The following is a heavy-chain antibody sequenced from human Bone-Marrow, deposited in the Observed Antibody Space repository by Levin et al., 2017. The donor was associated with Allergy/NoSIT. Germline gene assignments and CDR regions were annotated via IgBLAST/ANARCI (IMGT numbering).Heavy chain of an antibody. CDR1: GFTFSSYW. CDR3: ARGPNYGDRADYFDY. D-gene: IGHD4/OR15-4a*01. J-gene: IGHJ4*02. Sequence: GGSLRLSCVASGFTFSSYWMSWVRQAPGKGLEWVANIKQGGSEKFYVDSVKGRFTIPRDDASNSLFLQMNTLRVEDTAVYYCARGPNYGDRADYFDYWAPGTLVTISS. V-gene: IGHV3-7*01. CDR2: IKQGGSEK.